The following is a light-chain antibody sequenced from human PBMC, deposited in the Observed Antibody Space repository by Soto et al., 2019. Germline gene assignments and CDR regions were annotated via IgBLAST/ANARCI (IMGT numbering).Light chain of an antibody. CDR1: QSINTN. J-gene: IGKJ2*01. V-gene: IGKV3-15*01. CDR3: QQYYDWPPYT. CDR2: DAF. Sequence: EIVMTQSPATLSVSPGERVTLSCRASQSINTNLAWYQQKSGQAPSLLIYDAFTRATGIPARFSGSGSGTEFTLTISSLQSEDFAVYYCQQYYDWPPYTFGQGTKLEIK.